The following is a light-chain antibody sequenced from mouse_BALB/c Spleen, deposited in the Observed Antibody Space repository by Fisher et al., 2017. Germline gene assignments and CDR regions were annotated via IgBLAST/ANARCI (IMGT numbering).Light chain of an antibody. Sequence: IVMTQTPAIMSASPGEKVTISCSASSSVSYMYWYQQKPGSSPKLWIYATSKLALGVPACFSGSGSGTSYSLTISSMVAEDATSYFCHQCSSYPPTFGGGTKRERK. CDR3: HQCSSYPPT. V-gene: IGKV4-61*01. J-gene: IGKJ2*01. CDR1: SSVSY. CDR2: ATS.